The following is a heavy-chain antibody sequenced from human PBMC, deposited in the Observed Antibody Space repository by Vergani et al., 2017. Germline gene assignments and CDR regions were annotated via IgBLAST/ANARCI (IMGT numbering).Heavy chain of an antibody. CDR3: ARGSCRAYYVDY. CDR1: GGSISSGGYH. Sequence: QVQLQESGPGLVKPSQTLSLTCTVSGGSISSGGYHWSWIRQHPGKGLEWIGYIYYSGSTYYNPSLKSRVTISVDTSKNQFSLKLSSVTAADTAVYYCARGSCRAYYVDYWGQGTLVTVSS. D-gene: IGHD1-26*01. V-gene: IGHV4-31*03. CDR2: IYYSGST. J-gene: IGHJ4*02.